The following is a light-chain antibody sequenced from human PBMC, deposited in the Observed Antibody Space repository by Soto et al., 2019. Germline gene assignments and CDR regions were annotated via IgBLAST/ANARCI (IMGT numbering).Light chain of an antibody. CDR3: QQRTNWLT. Sequence: EIVLTQSPATLSLSPGERVTLSCRASQNVSTYLAWYQQKPGQAPRLLIYDASDRATGIPARFSGSGSGTDFTLTISRLEPEDLAVYYCQQRTNWLTFGPGTKVDIK. J-gene: IGKJ3*01. CDR2: DAS. CDR1: QNVSTY. V-gene: IGKV3-11*01.